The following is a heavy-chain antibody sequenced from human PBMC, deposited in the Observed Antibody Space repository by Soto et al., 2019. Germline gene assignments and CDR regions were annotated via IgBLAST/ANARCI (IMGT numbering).Heavy chain of an antibody. CDR2: INHSGST. CDR3: ARGIYGYYPNKYFQH. V-gene: IGHV4-34*01. Sequence: PSETLSLTCAVYGGSFSGYYWTWIRQPPGKGLEWIGEINHSGSTNYNPSLKSRVTISVDTSKNQFSLKLSSVTAADTAVYYCARGIYGYYPNKYFQHWGQGTLVTVSS. CDR1: GGSFSGYY. J-gene: IGHJ1*01. D-gene: IGHD3-22*01.